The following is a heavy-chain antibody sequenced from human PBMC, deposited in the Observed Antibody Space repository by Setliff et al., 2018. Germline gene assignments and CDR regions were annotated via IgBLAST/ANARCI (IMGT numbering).Heavy chain of an antibody. CDR2: IYYSGST. D-gene: IGHD4-17*01. CDR1: GGSISSGGYY. CDR3: ARDPLTTNRRRAFDI. Sequence: SETLSLTCTVSGGSISSGGYYWSWIRQHPGKGLEWIGYIYYSGSTYYNPSLKGRVTISVDTSKNQFSLKLSSVTAADTAVYYCARDPLTTNRRRAFDIWGQVTMVTVSS. V-gene: IGHV4-31*03. J-gene: IGHJ3*02.